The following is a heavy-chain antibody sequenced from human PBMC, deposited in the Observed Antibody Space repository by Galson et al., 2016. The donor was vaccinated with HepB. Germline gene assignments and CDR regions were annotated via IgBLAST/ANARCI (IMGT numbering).Heavy chain of an antibody. Sequence: SLRLSCAASGFSFGDDGVSWFRQAPGKGLEWVAFIRSKTYSGTREYAASVQGRFTISRDDSKSIAYLQMNSLKIEDTAVYFCTRALVTTGDWMYYGMDVWGQATTVTVSS. V-gene: IGHV3-49*03. CDR3: TRALVTTGDWMYYGMDV. D-gene: IGHD3/OR15-3a*01. J-gene: IGHJ6*02. CDR1: GFSFGDDG. CDR2: IRSKTYSGTR.